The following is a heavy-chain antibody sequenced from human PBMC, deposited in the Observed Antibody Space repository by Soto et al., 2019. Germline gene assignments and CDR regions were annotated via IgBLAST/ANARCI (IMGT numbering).Heavy chain of an antibody. V-gene: IGHV4-30-2*01. CDR1: GGSIRSGGYS. J-gene: IGHJ3*02. CDR2: IYHSGST. Sequence: QLQLQESGSGLVKPSQTLSLTCAVSGGSIRSGGYSWSWIRQPPGKGLEWIWYIYHSGSTYYNPSLKSQVTLSLDRYKNQFSLKMQLVTAADTAVYYCDRRTVRFEMAAHDAFYIWGQGRMVTVSS. D-gene: IGHD6-19*01. CDR3: DRRTVRFEMAAHDAFYI.